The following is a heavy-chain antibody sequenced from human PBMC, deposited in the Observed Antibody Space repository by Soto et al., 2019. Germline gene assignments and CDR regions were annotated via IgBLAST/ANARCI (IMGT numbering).Heavy chain of an antibody. V-gene: IGHV3-15*07. D-gene: IGHD1-7*01. CDR3: ATLLGRDWNYVNYFDN. CDR2: IKTDGSTT. J-gene: IGHJ4*02. Sequence: GGSLRLSCAASGFTFTNAWMNWVRQAPGKGLEWVGRIKTDGSTTDYAAPVKGRFTISRDDSKNTVYLQMNSLQTEDTGVYYCATLLGRDWNYVNYFDNWGQGTLVTVSS. CDR1: GFTFTNAW.